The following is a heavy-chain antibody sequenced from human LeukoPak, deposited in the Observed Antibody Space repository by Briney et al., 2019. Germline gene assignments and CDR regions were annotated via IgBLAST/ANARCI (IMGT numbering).Heavy chain of an antibody. V-gene: IGHV4-61*08. Sequence: PSETLSLTCTVSGGSISSGDNYWSWIRQPPGKGLEWIGYIYYSGSTNYNPSLKSRVTISVDTSKNQFSLKLSSVTAADTAVYYCARSMGSSSSFDYWGQGTLVTVSS. CDR3: ARSMGSSSSFDY. J-gene: IGHJ4*02. CDR1: GGSISSGDNY. CDR2: IYYSGST. D-gene: IGHD6-6*01.